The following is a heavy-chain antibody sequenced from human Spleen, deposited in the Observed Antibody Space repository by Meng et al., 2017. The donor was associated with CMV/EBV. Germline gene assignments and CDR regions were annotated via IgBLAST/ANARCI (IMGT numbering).Heavy chain of an antibody. CDR3: AKFYYFGSGSNY. D-gene: IGHD3-10*01. V-gene: IGHV3-30*02. J-gene: IGHJ4*02. CDR1: GFSFSSYG. CDR2: IRFDGSHK. Sequence: ATSGFSFSSYGMHWVRQAPGKGLEWVAFIRFDGSHKFYANSVKGRFTISRDNSKNTVYLEMNSLRTEDTALYYCAKFYYFGSGSNYWGQGTLVTVSS.